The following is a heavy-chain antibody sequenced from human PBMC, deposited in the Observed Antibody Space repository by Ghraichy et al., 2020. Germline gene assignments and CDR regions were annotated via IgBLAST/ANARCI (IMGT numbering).Heavy chain of an antibody. V-gene: IGHV3-48*02. Sequence: GGSLRLSCAASGFTFSSYSMNWVRQAPGKGLEWVSYISSSSSTIYYADSVKGRFTISRDNAKNSLYLQMNSLRDEDTAVYYCARDLNKNYYDSSGYFNFDYWGQGTLVTVSS. D-gene: IGHD3-22*01. CDR3: ARDLNKNYYDSSGYFNFDY. J-gene: IGHJ4*02. CDR1: GFTFSSYS. CDR2: ISSSSSTI.